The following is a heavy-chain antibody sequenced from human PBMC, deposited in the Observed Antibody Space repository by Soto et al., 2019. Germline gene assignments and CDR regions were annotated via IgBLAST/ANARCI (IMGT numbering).Heavy chain of an antibody. CDR1: GGSFSGYY. CDR3: ARFPTYCSSTSCYFDY. Sequence: LTCAVYGGSFSGYYWSWIRQPPGKGLEWIGEINHSGSTNYNPSLKSRVTISVDTSKNQFSLKLSSVTAADTAVYYCARFPTYCSSTSCYFDYWGQGTLVTVSS. J-gene: IGHJ4*02. CDR2: INHSGST. D-gene: IGHD2-2*01. V-gene: IGHV4-34*01.